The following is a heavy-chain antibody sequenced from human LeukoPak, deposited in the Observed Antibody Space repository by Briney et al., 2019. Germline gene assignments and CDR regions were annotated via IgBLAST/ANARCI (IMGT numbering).Heavy chain of an antibody. CDR3: ARGRGYCSGTSCYIDY. D-gene: IGHD2-2*02. Sequence: SETLSLTCTVSGGSISSYYWSWIRQPPGKGLEWIGYIYYSGSTNYNPSLKSRVTISVDTSKNQFSLKLSSVTAADTAVYYRARGRGYCSGTSCYIDYWGQGTLVTVSS. CDR1: GGSISSYY. V-gene: IGHV4-59*08. J-gene: IGHJ4*02. CDR2: IYYSGST.